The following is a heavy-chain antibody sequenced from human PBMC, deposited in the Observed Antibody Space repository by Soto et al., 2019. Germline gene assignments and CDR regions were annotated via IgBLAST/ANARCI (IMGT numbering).Heavy chain of an antibody. D-gene: IGHD2-2*01. CDR1: GFTFSSYG. CDR3: AREPGRYCSSTSCYLGTHYYYYGMDV. Sequence: PGGSLRLSCAASGFTFSSYGMHWVRQAPGKGLEWVAVIWYDGSNKYYADSVKGRFTISRDNSKNTLYLQMNSLRAEDTAVYYSAREPGRYCSSTSCYLGTHYYYYGMDVWGQGTTVTVSS. J-gene: IGHJ6*02. CDR2: IWYDGSNK. V-gene: IGHV3-33*01.